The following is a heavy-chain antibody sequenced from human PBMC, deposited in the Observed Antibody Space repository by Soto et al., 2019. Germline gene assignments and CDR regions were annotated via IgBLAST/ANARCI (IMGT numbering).Heavy chain of an antibody. J-gene: IGHJ4*02. CDR2: IIPIFGTA. V-gene: IGHV1-69*01. D-gene: IGHD2-15*01. Sequence: QVQLVQSGAEVKKPGSSVKVSCKASGGTFSSYAISWVRQAPGQGLAWMGGIIPIFGTANYAEKFQGRVTITADESTRTAYMELSRLRSEDTAVYYCARDQGVVVAATPRYFDYWGQGTLVTVSS. CDR3: ARDQGVVVAATPRYFDY. CDR1: GGTFSSYA.